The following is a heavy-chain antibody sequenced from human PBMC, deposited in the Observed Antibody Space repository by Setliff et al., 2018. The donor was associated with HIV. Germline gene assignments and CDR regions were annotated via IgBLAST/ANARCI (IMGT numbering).Heavy chain of an antibody. CDR1: GYTFTSFG. CDR3: ARAAVAGPWRKLDY. CDR2: ISDYNGNT. J-gene: IGHJ4*02. Sequence: GASVKVSCKASGYTFTSFGISWVRQAPGQGLAWMGRISDYNGNTDHAQRRQGRVTITTDTSTRTAYMELRSLRSDDTAVYYCARAAVAGPWRKLDYWGQGTLVTVSS. V-gene: IGHV1-18*01. D-gene: IGHD6-19*01.